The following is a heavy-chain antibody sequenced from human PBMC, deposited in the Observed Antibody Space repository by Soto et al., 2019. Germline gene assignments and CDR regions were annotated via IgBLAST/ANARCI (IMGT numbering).Heavy chain of an antibody. CDR2: IYPGDSDT. D-gene: IGHD6-13*01. V-gene: IGHV5-51*01. CDR1: GYSFTSYW. Sequence: PGESLKISCKCSGYSFTSYWIGLVRQMPGKGLEWMGIIYPGDSDTRYSPSFQGQVTISADKSISTAYLQWSSLKASDTAMYYCARHAIPVGEGNSSSWYFFRPWRHFYGIDVWGQGATVTVSS. CDR3: ARHAIPVGEGNSSSWYFFRPWRHFYGIDV. J-gene: IGHJ6*02.